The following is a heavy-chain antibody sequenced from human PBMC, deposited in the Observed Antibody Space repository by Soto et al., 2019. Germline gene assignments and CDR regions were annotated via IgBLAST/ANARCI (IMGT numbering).Heavy chain of an antibody. CDR1: GGSISSYY. V-gene: IGHV4-59*01. CDR3: ARLKVYYYYYMDV. J-gene: IGHJ6*03. CDR2: IYYSGST. Sequence: SETLSLTCTVSGGSISSYYWSWIRQPPGKGLEWIGYIYYSGSTNYNPSLKSRVTISVDTSKNQFSLKLSSVTAADTAVYYCARLKVYYYYYMDVWGKGTTVTVSS.